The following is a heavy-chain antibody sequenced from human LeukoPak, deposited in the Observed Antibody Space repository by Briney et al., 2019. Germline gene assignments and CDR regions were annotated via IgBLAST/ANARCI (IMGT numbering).Heavy chain of an antibody. CDR1: GFTFSSHS. CDR3: ARWGYCSGGNCYIDY. D-gene: IGHD2-15*01. Sequence: GGSLRLSCAASGFTFSSHSFNWVRQAPGKGLEWVSSISGSSSYIYYADSLKGRFTISRDDAKNSLFLQMNSLRAEDTAVYYCARWGYCSGGNCYIDYWGRGTLVTVSS. J-gene: IGHJ4*02. V-gene: IGHV3-21*01. CDR2: ISGSSSYI.